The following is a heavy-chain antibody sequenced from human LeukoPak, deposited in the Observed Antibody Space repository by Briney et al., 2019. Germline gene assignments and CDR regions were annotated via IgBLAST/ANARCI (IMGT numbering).Heavy chain of an antibody. CDR2: ISSSSSYI. D-gene: IGHD2-2*01. Sequence: GASVKVSCKASGYTFTGYYMHWVRQAPGKGLEWVSSISSSSSYIYYADSVKGRFTISRDNAKNSLYLQMNSLRAEDTAVYYCARVMSVVVPAARGGEYYYYYYMDVWGKGTTVTVSS. V-gene: IGHV3-21*01. CDR3: ARVMSVVVPAARGGEYYYYYYMDV. J-gene: IGHJ6*03. CDR1: GYTFTGYY.